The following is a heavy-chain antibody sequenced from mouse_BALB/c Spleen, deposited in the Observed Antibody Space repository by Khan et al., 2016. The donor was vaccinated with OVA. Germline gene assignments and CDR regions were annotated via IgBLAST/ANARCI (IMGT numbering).Heavy chain of an antibody. Sequence: EVELVESGGGLVQPGGSLKLSCAASGFTFSSYGMSWVRQTPDKRLELVATINSNGGSTYYPDSVKGRFTISRDNAKNPLYLQMSSLKSEDTAMYYCARRARTINWGQGTTLTVSS. D-gene: IGHD3-3*01. CDR3: ARRARTIN. CDR1: GFTFSSYG. J-gene: IGHJ2*01. CDR2: INSNGGST. V-gene: IGHV5-6-3*01.